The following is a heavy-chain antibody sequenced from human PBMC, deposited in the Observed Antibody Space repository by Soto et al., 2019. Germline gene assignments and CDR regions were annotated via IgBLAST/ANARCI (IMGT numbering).Heavy chain of an antibody. CDR2: IYHIGSP. Sequence: SETLSLTCTVSGRPVSSGGYHWTWIRQHPGRGLEWIGYIYHIGSPPYNPSLENRLTISLDTSKNQFSLNLTSVTAADTAIYYCVRDRALDSSGHWFDTWGQGILVTVSS. CDR3: VRDRALDSSGHWFDT. CDR1: GRPVSSGGYH. V-gene: IGHV4-31*03. J-gene: IGHJ5*02. D-gene: IGHD6-19*01.